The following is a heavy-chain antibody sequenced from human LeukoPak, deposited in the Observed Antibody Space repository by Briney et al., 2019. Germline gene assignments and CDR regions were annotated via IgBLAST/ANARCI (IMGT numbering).Heavy chain of an antibody. CDR3: AKVHGGYSSSWTRTTRFDP. CDR1: GYTFTSYG. D-gene: IGHD6-13*01. J-gene: IGHJ5*02. Sequence: GASVKVSCKASGYTFTSYGISWVRQAHGQGLEWMGWISAYNGNTNYAQKLQGRVTMTTDTSTSTAYMELRSLRSDDTAVYYCAKVHGGYSSSWTRTTRFDPWGQGTLVTVSS. V-gene: IGHV1-18*01. CDR2: ISAYNGNT.